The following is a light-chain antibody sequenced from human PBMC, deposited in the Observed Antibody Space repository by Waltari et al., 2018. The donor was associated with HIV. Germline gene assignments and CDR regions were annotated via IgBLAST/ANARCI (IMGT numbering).Light chain of an antibody. CDR3: QVRVSNTVV. CDR2: RDN. V-gene: IGLV3-9*01. CDR1: NLGRPN. Sequence: SYELTQPLSVSVALGQTATITCGGNNLGRPNVCWYQQKPGQAPVLIIYRDNTRPSGIPERFSGSNSGNTATLTIRRAQAGDEADYYCQVRVSNTVVFGGGTNLTVL. J-gene: IGLJ2*01.